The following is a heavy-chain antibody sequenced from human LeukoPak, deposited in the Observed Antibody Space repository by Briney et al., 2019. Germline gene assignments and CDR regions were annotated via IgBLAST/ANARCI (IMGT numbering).Heavy chain of an antibody. CDR1: GFTFSSYA. CDR2: ISYDGSNK. J-gene: IGHJ4*02. Sequence: PGGSLRLSCAASGFTFSSYAMHWVRQAPGKGLEWVAVISYDGSNKYYADSVKGRFTISRDNSKNTLYLQMNSLRAEDTAVYYCARDLIPPRRLRLGGLSSPFDYWGQGTLVTVSS. V-gene: IGHV3-30-3*01. CDR3: ARDLIPPRRLRLGGLSSPFDY. D-gene: IGHD3-16*02.